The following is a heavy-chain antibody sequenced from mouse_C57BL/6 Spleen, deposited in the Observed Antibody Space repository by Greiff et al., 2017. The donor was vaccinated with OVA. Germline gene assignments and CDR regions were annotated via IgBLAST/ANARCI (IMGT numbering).Heavy chain of an antibody. CDR1: GYSFTGYY. D-gene: IGHD1-1*01. CDR3: ARLGFITTPSYYFDY. Sequence: VQLQQSGPELVKPGASVKISCKASGYSFTGYYMNWVKQSPEKSLEWIGEINPSTGGTTYNQKFKAKATLTVDKSSSTAYMQLKSLTSEDSAVYYCARLGFITTPSYYFDYWGQGTTLTVSS. CDR2: INPSTGGT. J-gene: IGHJ2*01. V-gene: IGHV1-42*01.